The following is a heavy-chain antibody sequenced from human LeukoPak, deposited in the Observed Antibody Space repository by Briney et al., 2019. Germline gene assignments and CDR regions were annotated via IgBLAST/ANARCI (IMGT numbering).Heavy chain of an antibody. V-gene: IGHV3-23*01. CDR3: VTRGWADYYYYMDV. CDR2: ISGSGGST. J-gene: IGHJ6*03. Sequence: GGSLRLSCAASGFTFSSYAMSWVRQAPGKGLEWVSAISGSGGSTYYADSVKGRFTISRDNSKNTLYLQMNSLRAEDTAVYYCVTRGWADYYYYMDVWGKGTTVTVSS. D-gene: IGHD6-19*01. CDR1: GFTFSSYA.